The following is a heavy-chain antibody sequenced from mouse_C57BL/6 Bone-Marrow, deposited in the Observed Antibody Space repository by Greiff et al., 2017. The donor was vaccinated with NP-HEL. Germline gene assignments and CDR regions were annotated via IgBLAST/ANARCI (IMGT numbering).Heavy chain of an antibody. CDR2: ISDGGSYT. CDR1: GFTFSSYA. CDR3: ASHYYGSGDAMDY. D-gene: IGHD1-1*01. V-gene: IGHV5-4*03. J-gene: IGHJ4*01. Sequence: EVMLVESGGGLVKPGGSLKLSCAASGFTFSSYAMSWVRQTPEKRLEWVATISDGGSYTYYPDNVKGRFTISRDNAENNLYLQMIHLKSEETAVYYVASHYYGSGDAMDYWGQGTSVTVSS.